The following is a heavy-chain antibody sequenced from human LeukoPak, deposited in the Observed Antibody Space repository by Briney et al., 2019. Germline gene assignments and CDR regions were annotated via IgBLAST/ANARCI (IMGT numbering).Heavy chain of an antibody. CDR3: ASASESRTDTAMATDY. V-gene: IGHV1-2*02. D-gene: IGHD5-18*01. J-gene: IGHJ4*02. CDR2: INPNSGGT. CDR1: GYTFTGYY. Sequence: SVKVSCKASGYTFTGYYMHWVRQAPGQGLEWMGWINPNSGGTNYAQKFQGRVTMTRDTSIRTAYMELSRLRSDDTAVYYCASASESRTDTAMATDYWGQGTLVTVSS.